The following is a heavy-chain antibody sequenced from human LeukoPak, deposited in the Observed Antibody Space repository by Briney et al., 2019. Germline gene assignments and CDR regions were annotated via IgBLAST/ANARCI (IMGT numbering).Heavy chain of an antibody. CDR2: VDPEDGET. CDR1: GYTFTDYY. Sequence: EASVKISCKVSGYTFTDYYMHWVLQAPGKGLEWMGLVDPEDGETIYAEKFQGRVTITADTSTDTAYMELSSLRSEDTAVYYCATAATTGYSSSRDAFDIWGQGTMVTVSS. V-gene: IGHV1-69-2*01. CDR3: ATAATTGYSSSRDAFDI. D-gene: IGHD6-13*01. J-gene: IGHJ3*02.